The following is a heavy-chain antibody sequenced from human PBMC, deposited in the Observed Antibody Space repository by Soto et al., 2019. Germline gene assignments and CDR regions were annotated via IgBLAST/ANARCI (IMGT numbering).Heavy chain of an antibody. CDR2: IHPDTGGT. Sequence: QVQLVQSGAEVKRSGASVRVSCKASGYAFTAYYIHWVRQAPGQGLEWMGWIHPDTGGTDSTQNFQGWVTMTRDTPLTTAHMEMRNVKFDHTTVYYCARAVGREGSSWHRRAFDYWGQGTLVTVSS. D-gene: IGHD2-2*01. J-gene: IGHJ4*02. CDR3: ARAVGREGSSWHRRAFDY. CDR1: GYAFTAYY. V-gene: IGHV1-2*04.